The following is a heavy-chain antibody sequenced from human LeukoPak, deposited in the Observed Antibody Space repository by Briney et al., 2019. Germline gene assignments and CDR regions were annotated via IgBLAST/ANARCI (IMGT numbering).Heavy chain of an antibody. Sequence: PGGSLRLSCAASGFTFSSYGMHWVRQAPGKGLEWVAVIWYDGSNKYYADSVKGRFTISRDNAKNSLYLQMNSLRAEDTAVYYCARALHFLIAAAGTPIDYWGQGTLVTVSS. CDR3: ARALHFLIAAAGTPIDY. J-gene: IGHJ4*02. CDR2: IWYDGSNK. D-gene: IGHD6-13*01. CDR1: GFTFSSYG. V-gene: IGHV3-33*01.